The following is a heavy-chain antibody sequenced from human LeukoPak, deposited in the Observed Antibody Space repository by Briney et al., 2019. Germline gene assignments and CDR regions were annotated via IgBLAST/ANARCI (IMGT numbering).Heavy chain of an antibody. CDR1: GGTFSSYA. Sequence: ASVKVSCKAPGGTFSSYAISWVRQAPGQGLEWMGRIIPIFGTANYAQKFQGRVTITTDESTSTAYMELSSLRSEDTAVYYCATGVYGGDYDWFDPWGQGTLATVSS. CDR2: IIPIFGTA. CDR3: ATGVYGGDYDWFDP. V-gene: IGHV1-69*05. D-gene: IGHD4-23*01. J-gene: IGHJ5*02.